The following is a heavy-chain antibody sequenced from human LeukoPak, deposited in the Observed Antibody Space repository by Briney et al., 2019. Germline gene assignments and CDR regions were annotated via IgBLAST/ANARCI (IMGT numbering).Heavy chain of an antibody. J-gene: IGHJ6*03. CDR3: AKGRGWEASYYYYYMDV. CDR2: IRYDGSNK. CDR1: GFRFNSHH. Sequence: GGSLRLSCAVSGFRFNSHHMHWVRQAPGKGLEWVAFIRYDGSNKYYTDSVKGRFTISRDNSKNTLYLQMNSLRAEDTAVYYCAKGRGWEASYYYYYMDVWGKGTTVTISS. V-gene: IGHV3-30*02. D-gene: IGHD1-26*01.